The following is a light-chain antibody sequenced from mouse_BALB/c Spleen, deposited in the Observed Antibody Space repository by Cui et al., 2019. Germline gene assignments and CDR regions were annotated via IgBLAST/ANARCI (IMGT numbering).Light chain of an antibody. CDR2: SAS. CDR1: QNVGTN. J-gene: IGKJ4*01. Sequence: IVMTQSHKFMSTSVGYRVSVTCKASQNVGTNVAWYQPKPGQSPKELIYSASYRYSGVPDRFTGSRSGTDFTLTISNVQSEDLAEYFCQQYNSYPFTFGSGTKLEIK. CDR3: QQYNSYPFT. V-gene: IGKV6-15*01.